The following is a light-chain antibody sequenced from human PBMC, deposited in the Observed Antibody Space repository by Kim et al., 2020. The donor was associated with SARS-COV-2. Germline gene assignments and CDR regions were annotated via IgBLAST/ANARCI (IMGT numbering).Light chain of an antibody. V-gene: IGLV3-21*04. CDR1: NIGSKS. CDR2: YDS. Sequence: SYELTQPPSVSVAPGKTARITCGGNNIGSKSVHWYQQKPGQAPVLVIYYDSDRPSGIPERFSGSNAGNTATLTISRVEAGEEADYYCQVWDSSSDHPVFGGGTKLTVL. J-gene: IGLJ3*02. CDR3: QVWDSSSDHPV.